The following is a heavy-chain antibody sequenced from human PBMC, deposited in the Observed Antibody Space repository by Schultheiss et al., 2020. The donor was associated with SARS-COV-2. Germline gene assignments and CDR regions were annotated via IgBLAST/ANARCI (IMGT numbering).Heavy chain of an antibody. CDR3: ASHPSSTWRNSSGWFT. J-gene: IGHJ5*02. CDR2: INHSGST. Sequence: SQTLSLTCAVYGGSFSGYYWSWIRQPPGKGLEWIGEINHSGSTNYNPSLKSRVTISVDTSKNQFSLKLSSVTAADTAVYYCASHPSSTWRNSSGWFTWGQGTLVTVSS. CDR1: GGSFSGYY. V-gene: IGHV4-34*01. D-gene: IGHD6-19*01.